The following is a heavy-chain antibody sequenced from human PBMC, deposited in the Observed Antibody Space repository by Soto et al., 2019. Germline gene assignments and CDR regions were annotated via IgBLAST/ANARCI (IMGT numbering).Heavy chain of an antibody. CDR1: GFAFGRYA. J-gene: IGHJ5*02. CDR2: MGGSADSK. CDR3: ARDQISGWYDN. D-gene: IGHD6-19*01. V-gene: IGHV3-23*01. Sequence: EVQLLESGGGLVKPGGSLRLSCAASGFAFGRYALSWVRQAPGKGLEWVSAMGGSADSKSYADSVKGRFTISRDDPKNTLFLEMNSLRPEDTAIYFCARDQISGWYDNWGQGTLVTVSS.